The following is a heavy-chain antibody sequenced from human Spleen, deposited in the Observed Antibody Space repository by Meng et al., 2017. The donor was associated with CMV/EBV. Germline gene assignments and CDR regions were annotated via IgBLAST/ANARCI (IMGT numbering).Heavy chain of an antibody. V-gene: IGHV3-21*01. CDR3: ARGGEVLPAALIDY. J-gene: IGHJ4*02. CDR2: ISSSSAYI. Sequence: GESLKISCAASGFTLSTYSMNWVRQAPGKGLEWVSSISSSSAYIYYADSVKGRFTISRDNAKNSLYLQVNSLRAEDTAVYYCARGGEVLPAALIDYWGQGMLVTVSS. D-gene: IGHD2-2*01. CDR1: GFTLSTYS.